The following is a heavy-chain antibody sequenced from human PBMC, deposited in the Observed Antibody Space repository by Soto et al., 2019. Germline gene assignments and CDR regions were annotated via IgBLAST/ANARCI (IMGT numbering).Heavy chain of an antibody. V-gene: IGHV4-59*01. Sequence: SETLSLTCTVPGGSISSYYWSWIRQPPGKGLEWVGYIYYSGSTNYNPSPKSRVTISVDTSKNQFSLKLSSVTAADTAVYYCARGRVTLYYYDSSGPLFDYWGQGTLVTVSS. CDR1: GGSISSYY. J-gene: IGHJ4*02. CDR3: ARGRVTLYYYDSSGPLFDY. D-gene: IGHD3-22*01. CDR2: IYYSGST.